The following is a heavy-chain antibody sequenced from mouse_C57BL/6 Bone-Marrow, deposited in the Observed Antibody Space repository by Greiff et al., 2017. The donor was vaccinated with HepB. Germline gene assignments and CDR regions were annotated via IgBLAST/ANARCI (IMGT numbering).Heavy chain of an antibody. J-gene: IGHJ1*03. V-gene: IGHV3-6*01. D-gene: IGHD2-4*01. Sequence: EVKVEESGPGLVKPSQSLSLTCSVTGYSITSGYYWNWIRQFPGNKLEWMGYISYDGSNNYNPSLKNRISITRDTSKNQFFLKLNSVTTEDTATYYCASYDYDGWYFDVWGTGTTVTVSS. CDR2: ISYDGSN. CDR3: ASYDYDGWYFDV. CDR1: GYSITSGYY.